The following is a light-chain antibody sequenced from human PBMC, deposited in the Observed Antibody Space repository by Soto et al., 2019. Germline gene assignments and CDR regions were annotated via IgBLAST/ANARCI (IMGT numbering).Light chain of an antibody. CDR3: QQYNSCTWT. J-gene: IGKJ1*01. Sequence: DIKMTQAAATLSASVGDRVTITCRASQSISSWLAWYQQKPGKAPKLLIYDASSLESGVPSRFSGSGSGTEFTLTISSLQPDDFATYYCQQYNSCTWTFGQGTKVDIK. V-gene: IGKV1-5*01. CDR2: DAS. CDR1: QSISSW.